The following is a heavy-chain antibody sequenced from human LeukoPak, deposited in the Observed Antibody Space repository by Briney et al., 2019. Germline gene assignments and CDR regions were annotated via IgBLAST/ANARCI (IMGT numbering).Heavy chain of an antibody. D-gene: IGHD3-10*01. Sequence: SGGSLRLSCAASGFIFGSYAMSWVRQAPGKGLEWVATISDSGGSTSNADSVKGRFRISRDNSKNTLYLQMNSLRVDDTALYKCARRESYPGVLWFDPWGQGTLVTVSS. J-gene: IGHJ5*02. CDR1: GFIFGSYA. CDR3: ARRESYPGVLWFDP. CDR2: ISDSGGST. V-gene: IGHV3-23*01.